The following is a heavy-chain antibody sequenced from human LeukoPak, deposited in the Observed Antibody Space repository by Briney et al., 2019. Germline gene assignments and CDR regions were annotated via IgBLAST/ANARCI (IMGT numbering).Heavy chain of an antibody. J-gene: IGHJ4*02. CDR2: ISGSGLMT. Sequence: GGSLRLSCAASGFTFSDYAMTWVRQAPGKGLEWVATISGSGLMTYYADSVKGRFTISRDNAKNSLYLQMNSLRAEDTAVYYCAREGPGCSSTSYYAEYPLDYWGQGTLVTVSS. V-gene: IGHV3-23*01. CDR1: GFTFSDYA. CDR3: AREGPGCSSTSYYAEYPLDY. D-gene: IGHD2-2*01.